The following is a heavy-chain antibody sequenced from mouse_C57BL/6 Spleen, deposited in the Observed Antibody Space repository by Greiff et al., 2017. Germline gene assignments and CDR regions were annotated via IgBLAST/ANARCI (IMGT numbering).Heavy chain of an antibody. Sequence: VQLQQPGAELVRPGSSVKLSCKASGYTFTSYWMHWVKQRPIQGLEWIGNIDPSDSETHYNQKFKDKATLTVDKSSSTAYMQLSSLTSEDSAVYYCARSGWLLRSYAMDYWGQGTSVTVSS. CDR3: ARSGWLLRSYAMDY. CDR1: GYTFTSYW. CDR2: IDPSDSET. J-gene: IGHJ4*01. D-gene: IGHD2-3*01. V-gene: IGHV1-52*01.